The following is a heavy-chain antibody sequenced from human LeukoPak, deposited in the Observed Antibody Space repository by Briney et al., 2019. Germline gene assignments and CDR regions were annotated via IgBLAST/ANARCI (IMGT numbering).Heavy chain of an antibody. D-gene: IGHD2-2*01. CDR1: GYTFTGYY. V-gene: IGHV1-2*06. Sequence: ASVKVSCKASGYTFTGYYMHWVRQAPGQGLEWMGRINPNSGGTNYAQKFQGRVTMTRDTSISTAYMELSRLRSDGTAVYYCARHPRDIVVVPAAMETTNWFDPWGQGTLVTVSS. CDR2: INPNSGGT. J-gene: IGHJ5*02. CDR3: ARHPRDIVVVPAAMETTNWFDP.